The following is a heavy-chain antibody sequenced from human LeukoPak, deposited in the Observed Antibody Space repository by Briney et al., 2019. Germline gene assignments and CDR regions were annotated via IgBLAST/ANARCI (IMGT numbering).Heavy chain of an antibody. Sequence: PSETLSLTCVVSGGSLSTHHWSWIRQSPGRGLEWIGYISDSGSTDYNPSLKSRVTISVDTSKNQFSLMLSSVTAADTAVYYCARGYDSSAYYPFNYWGQGTLVTVSS. CDR3: ARGYDSSAYYPFNY. CDR1: GGSLSTHH. V-gene: IGHV4-59*11. D-gene: IGHD3-22*01. CDR2: ISDSGST. J-gene: IGHJ4*02.